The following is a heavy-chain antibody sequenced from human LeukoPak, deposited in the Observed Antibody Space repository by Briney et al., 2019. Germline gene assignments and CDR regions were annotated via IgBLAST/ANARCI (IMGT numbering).Heavy chain of an antibody. CDR3: ARGGHGDYPFDY. Sequence: ASVKVSCKASGYTFTSYGISWVRQAPGQGLEWVAWISAYNSNKNSAEKFQGRVTMTIDTSTSTAYMELRSLKSDDTAVYYCARGGHGDYPFDYWGQGTLVTVSS. V-gene: IGHV1-18*04. J-gene: IGHJ4*02. D-gene: IGHD4-17*01. CDR2: ISAYNSNK. CDR1: GYTFTSYG.